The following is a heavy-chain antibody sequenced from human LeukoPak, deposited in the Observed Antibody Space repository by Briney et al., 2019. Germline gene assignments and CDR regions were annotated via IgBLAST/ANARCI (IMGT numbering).Heavy chain of an antibody. V-gene: IGHV3-72*01. CDR3: ARVETGIWIFDY. CDR1: GFTFSDHY. Sequence: PGGSLRLSCAASGFTFSDHYVDWVRQAPGKGLEWVGRIRNKANSYTTEYAASVKGGFTISRDDSKNSLYLQMNSLKTEDTAVYYCARVETGIWIFDYWGQGTLVTVSS. CDR2: IRNKANSYTT. D-gene: IGHD1-1*01. J-gene: IGHJ4*02.